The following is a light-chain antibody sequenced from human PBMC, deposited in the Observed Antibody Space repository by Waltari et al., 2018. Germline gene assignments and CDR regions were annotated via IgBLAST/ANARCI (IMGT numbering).Light chain of an antibody. Sequence: SYELTQPPSVSVSPGQTASITCPGHKLGDKYACWYQQKPGQSPVLVIYQDSKRPSGIPERFSGYNSGNTATLTISGTQAMDEADYYCQAWDSSTAVVFGGGTKLTVL. CDR1: KLGDKY. V-gene: IGLV3-1*01. J-gene: IGLJ2*01. CDR3: QAWDSSTAVV. CDR2: QDS.